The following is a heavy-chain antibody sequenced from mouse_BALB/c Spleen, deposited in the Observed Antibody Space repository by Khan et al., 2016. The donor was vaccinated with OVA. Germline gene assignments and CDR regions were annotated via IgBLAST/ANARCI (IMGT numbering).Heavy chain of an antibody. Sequence: VQLQQPGAELVKPGASVKVSCKASDFNIKDTYIHWVKQRPEQGLEWIGRIAPANGNTEYDPKFQGKATITANKSSNTSYLHLRSLTSEDTAVYYVARPSYVPRFFEGWGEGTTVTVSS. CDR3: ARPSYVPRFFEG. CDR1: DFNIKDTY. J-gene: IGHJ1*01. D-gene: IGHD6-1*01. CDR2: IAPANGNT. V-gene: IGHV14-3*02.